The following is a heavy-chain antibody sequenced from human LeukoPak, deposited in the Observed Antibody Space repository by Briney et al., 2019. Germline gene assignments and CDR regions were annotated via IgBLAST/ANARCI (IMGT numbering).Heavy chain of an antibody. CDR3: ASGHIAISNFDY. CDR2: INHSGRT. CDR1: GGSFSDYF. Sequence: SETLSLTCAVYGGSFSDYFWGWIRQPPGKGLEWIGEINHSGRTYYNPSLKSRVTISVDTSKNQFSLNLSSVTAADTAVYYCASGHIAISNFDYWGQGTLVTVSS. V-gene: IGHV4-34*01. J-gene: IGHJ4*02. D-gene: IGHD3-9*01.